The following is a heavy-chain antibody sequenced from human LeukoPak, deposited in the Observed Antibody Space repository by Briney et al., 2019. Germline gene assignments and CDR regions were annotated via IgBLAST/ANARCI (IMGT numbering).Heavy chain of an antibody. CDR1: GFTFSNYV. J-gene: IGHJ4*02. Sequence: PGRSLRLSCAASGFTFSNYVIHWVRQAPGKGLEWVAVISYDGSKKYYADSVKGRFTISRDNSKNTLYVQMNSLRAEDTAVYCCARVASGTYYNFLDYWGQGTLVTVSS. CDR3: ARVASGTYYNFLDY. CDR2: ISYDGSKK. V-gene: IGHV3-30-3*01. D-gene: IGHD3-10*01.